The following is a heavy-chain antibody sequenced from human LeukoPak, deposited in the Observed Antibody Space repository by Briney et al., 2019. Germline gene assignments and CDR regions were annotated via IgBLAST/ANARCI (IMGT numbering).Heavy chain of an antibody. J-gene: IGHJ4*02. CDR2: ISAYNGNT. Sequence: GASVKVSCKASGYTFTSYGISWVRQAPGQGLEWMGWISAYNGNTNYAQKPQGRVTMTTDTSTSTAYMELRSLRSDDTAVYYCAREYCSSTSCRYPFDYWGQGTLVTVSS. CDR3: AREYCSSTSCRYPFDY. D-gene: IGHD2-2*01. CDR1: GYTFTSYG. V-gene: IGHV1-18*01.